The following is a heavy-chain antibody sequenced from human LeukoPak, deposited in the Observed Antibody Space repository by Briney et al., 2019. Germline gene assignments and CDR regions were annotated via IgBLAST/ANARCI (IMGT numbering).Heavy chain of an antibody. D-gene: IGHD6-19*01. CDR2: IYYSGST. CDR1: GGSINSYY. CDR3: ARGHSSGWIYFDY. J-gene: IGHJ4*02. Sequence: SETLSLTCTVSGGSINSYYWSWIRQPPGKGLEWIGYIYYSGSTNYNPSLSVDTSKNQFSLKLSSVTAADTAVYYCARGHSSGWIYFDYWGQGTLVTVSS. V-gene: IGHV4-59*01.